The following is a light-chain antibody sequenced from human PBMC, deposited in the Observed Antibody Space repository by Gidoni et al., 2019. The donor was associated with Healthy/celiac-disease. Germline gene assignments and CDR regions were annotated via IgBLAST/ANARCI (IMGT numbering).Light chain of an antibody. Sequence: DIEMTQSPSTLSASVGDRVTIPCRASQSISSWLAWYQQKPGKAPKLLIYTASNLESGVPSRFSGSGSGTEFTLTISSLQPDDFATYYCQQYNSQFTFGPXTKVDIK. CDR2: TAS. CDR3: QQYNSQFT. V-gene: IGKV1-5*03. J-gene: IGKJ3*01. CDR1: QSISSW.